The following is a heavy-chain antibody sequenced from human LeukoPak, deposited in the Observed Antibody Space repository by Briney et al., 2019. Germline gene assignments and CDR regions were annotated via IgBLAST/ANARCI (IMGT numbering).Heavy chain of an antibody. D-gene: IGHD2-15*01. CDR2: ISYDGSNK. J-gene: IGHJ4*02. CDR1: GFTFSIYA. Sequence: GGSLRLSCAASGFTFSIYAMHWVRQAPGKGLEWAAVISYDGSNKYYADSVKGRSTISRDNSKNTLYLQMNSLRAEDTALYYCARDRGYCSGGSCSLTNYFDSWGQGTLVTVSS. V-gene: IGHV3-30-3*01. CDR3: ARDRGYCSGGSCSLTNYFDS.